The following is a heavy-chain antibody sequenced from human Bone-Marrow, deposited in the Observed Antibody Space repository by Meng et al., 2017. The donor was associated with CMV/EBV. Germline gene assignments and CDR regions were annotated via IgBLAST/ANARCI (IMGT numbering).Heavy chain of an antibody. CDR1: GGTFSSYA. J-gene: IGHJ3*02. D-gene: IGHD4-17*01. V-gene: IGHV1-69*10. CDR3: ARDRPLPPTACDAFDI. Sequence: SVKVSCKASGGTFSSYAISWVRQAPGQGLEWMGGIIPILGIANYAQKFQGRVTITADNYTSTAYMELSSLRSEETAVYYCARDRPLPPTACDAFDIWGQGTMVTVSS. CDR2: IIPILGIA.